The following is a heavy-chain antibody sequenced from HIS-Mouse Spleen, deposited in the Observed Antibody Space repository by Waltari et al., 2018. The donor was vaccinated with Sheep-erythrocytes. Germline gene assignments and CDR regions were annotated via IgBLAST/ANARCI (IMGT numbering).Heavy chain of an antibody. Sequence: QLQLQESGPGLVKPSETLSLTCTVSGGSISSSSYYWGWIRQPPGKGLEWIGSIYYSGSTYYNPSLKSRVTISVDTSKNQFSLKLSSVTAAETAVYYCARPGGGDDAFDIWGQGTMVTVSS. V-gene: IGHV4-39*01. CDR3: ARPGGGDDAFDI. CDR2: IYYSGST. J-gene: IGHJ3*02. CDR1: GGSISSSSYY. D-gene: IGHD3-16*01.